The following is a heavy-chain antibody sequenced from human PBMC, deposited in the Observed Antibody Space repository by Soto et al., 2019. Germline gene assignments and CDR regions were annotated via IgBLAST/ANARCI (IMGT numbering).Heavy chain of an antibody. CDR1: GGSISRGPYS. D-gene: IGHD3-16*01. CDR2: FYYSGGT. V-gene: IGHV4-39*01. J-gene: IGHJ4*02. Sequence: SETLSLTCTVSGGSISRGPYSWGWIRQPPGKGLEWIGTFYYSGGTYYNPSLESRVTTSVDTSKNQFSLKLSSVTAADTAVYFCVMIHGLEIDAYYWGQTILVT. CDR3: VMIHGLEIDAYY.